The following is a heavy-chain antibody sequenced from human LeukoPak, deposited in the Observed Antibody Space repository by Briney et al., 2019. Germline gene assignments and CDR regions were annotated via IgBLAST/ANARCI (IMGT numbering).Heavy chain of an antibody. D-gene: IGHD3-22*01. Sequence: SETLSLTCTVSGGSISSSSYYWGWIRQPPGKGLEWIGSIYYSGSTNYNPSLKSRVTISGDTSKNQFSLKLSSVTAADTAVYFCARVDYDGSGYNFDYWGQGTLVTVSS. J-gene: IGHJ4*02. CDR2: IYYSGST. V-gene: IGHV4-39*07. CDR1: GGSISSSSYY. CDR3: ARVDYDGSGYNFDY.